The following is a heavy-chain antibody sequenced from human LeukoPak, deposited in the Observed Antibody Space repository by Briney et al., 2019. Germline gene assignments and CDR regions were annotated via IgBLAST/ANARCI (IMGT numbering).Heavy chain of an antibody. Sequence: SVKVSCKASGGTFSSYAISWVRQAPGQGLEWMGGIIPMFGTANYAQKFQGRVTITADESTSTAYMELSSLRSEDTAVYYCARDRHTIFGVDPPNNWFDPWGQGTLVTVSS. V-gene: IGHV1-69*01. J-gene: IGHJ5*02. CDR3: ARDRHTIFGVDPPNNWFDP. CDR1: GGTFSSYA. CDR2: IIPMFGTA. D-gene: IGHD3-3*01.